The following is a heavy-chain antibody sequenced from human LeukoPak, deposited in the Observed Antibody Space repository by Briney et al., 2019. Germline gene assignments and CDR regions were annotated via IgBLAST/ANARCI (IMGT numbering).Heavy chain of an antibody. V-gene: IGHV4-59*01. D-gene: IGHD2-2*01. CDR1: GGSISSYY. CDR2: IYYSGST. Sequence: SETLSLTCTVSGGSISSYYWSWIRQPPGKGLEWIGYIYYSGSTNYNPSLKSRITISVDTSQNQFSLKLSSVTAADTAVYYCARVGYCSSTSCYRTAYFDYWGQGTLVTVSS. CDR3: ARVGYCSSTSCYRTAYFDY. J-gene: IGHJ4*02.